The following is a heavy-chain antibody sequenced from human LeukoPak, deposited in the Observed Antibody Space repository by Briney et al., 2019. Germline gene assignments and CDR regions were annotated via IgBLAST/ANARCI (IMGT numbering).Heavy chain of an antibody. V-gene: IGHV1-18*01. Sequence: ASVKVSCKASGYTFINYGVPWVRQAPGQGLEWMGWISASNGNTNYAQKLQGRVTMTTETSTSTAYMELRSLRSDDTAVYYCARALSRGYSGYDYGLGYWGQGTLVTVSS. CDR3: ARALSRGYSGYDYGLGY. CDR1: GYTFINYG. J-gene: IGHJ4*02. CDR2: ISASNGNT. D-gene: IGHD5-12*01.